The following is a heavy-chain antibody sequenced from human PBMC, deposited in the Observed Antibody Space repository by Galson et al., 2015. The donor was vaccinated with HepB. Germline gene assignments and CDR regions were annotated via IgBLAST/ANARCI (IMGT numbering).Heavy chain of an antibody. CDR3: ARDHEEEWEPDNDAFDV. D-gene: IGHD1-26*01. Sequence: SLRLSCAASGFTFNNYFMAWVRQAPGKGLEWVAISYGGGATYYADFVRGRFTVSGDNAKDSLYLQMNSLRDEDTAMYYCARDHEEEWEPDNDAFDVWGQGTMVTVSS. J-gene: IGHJ3*01. CDR1: GFTFNNYF. V-gene: IGHV3-69-1*01. CDR2: SYGGGAT.